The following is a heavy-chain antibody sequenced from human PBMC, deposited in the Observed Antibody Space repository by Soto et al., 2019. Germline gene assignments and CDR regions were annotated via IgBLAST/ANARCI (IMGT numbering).Heavy chain of an antibody. CDR3: AHRVLRTVFGLVTTTAIYFDF. J-gene: IGHJ4*02. CDR2: IYWDDDK. Sequence: QITLKESGPTVVKPTETLTLTCTFSGFSLTTSGVGGGWVRQSPGKAPEWLALIYWDDDKRYSTSLNSRLIITKDTSKNQVVLTMANVDPADTATYYCAHRVLRTVFGLVTTTAIYFDFWGPGTPVVVSS. CDR1: GFSLTTSGVG. V-gene: IGHV2-5*02. D-gene: IGHD3-3*01.